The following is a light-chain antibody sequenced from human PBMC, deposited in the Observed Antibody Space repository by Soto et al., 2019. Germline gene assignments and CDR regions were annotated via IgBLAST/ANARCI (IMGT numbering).Light chain of an antibody. CDR3: MQALQTPVH. V-gene: IGKV2-28*01. J-gene: IGKJ2*01. Sequence: DIVMTQSPLSLSVTPGEPASISCRSSESLLHSNGYTNLDWYLQKPGQSPQLLIYVASSRASGVPDRFSASGAGTDFTLTISRVEAEDVGVYYCMQALQTPVHFGQGTKLEN. CDR2: VAS. CDR1: ESLLHSNGYTN.